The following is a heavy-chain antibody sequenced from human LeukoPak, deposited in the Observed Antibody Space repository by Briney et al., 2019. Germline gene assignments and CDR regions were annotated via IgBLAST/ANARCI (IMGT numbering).Heavy chain of an antibody. CDR3: ARGGGSMGGATVYYYMDV. J-gene: IGHJ6*03. D-gene: IGHD1-26*01. V-gene: IGHV1-69*06. Sequence: SSVTVSFTSAGATFTIYAISWVRQAPGQGLGWMGGTIPIFERRNFSQKFQSRVTITADRSTSTAYMELSSLRSEDTAVYYWARGGGSMGGATVYYYMDVWGTGTTVTVSS. CDR1: GATFTIYA. CDR2: TIPIFERR.